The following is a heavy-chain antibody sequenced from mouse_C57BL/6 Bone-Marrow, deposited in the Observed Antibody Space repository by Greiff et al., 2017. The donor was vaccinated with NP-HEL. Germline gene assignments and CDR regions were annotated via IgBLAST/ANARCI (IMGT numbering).Heavy chain of an antibody. V-gene: IGHV5-4*01. CDR3: ARDKGLSFDY. CDR1: GFTFSSYA. CDR2: ISDGGSYT. J-gene: IGHJ2*01. Sequence: EVHLVESGGGLVKPGGSLKLSCAASGFTFSSYAMSWVRQTPEKRLEWVATISDGGSYTYYPDNVKGRFTISRDNAKNTLYLQMSHLKSEETAMYYYARDKGLSFDYWGQGTTLTVSS. D-gene: IGHD6-2*01.